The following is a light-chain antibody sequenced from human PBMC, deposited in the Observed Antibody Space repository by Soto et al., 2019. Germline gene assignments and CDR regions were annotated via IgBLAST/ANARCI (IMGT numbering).Light chain of an antibody. CDR1: QSISSY. Sequence: DIQMTQSPSSLSASVGDRVTITCRASQSISSYLNWYQQKPGKAPKLLIYAASSLQSGVPSRFSGSGSGTDFTLTISSLQPEDFATYYCQQSYSLYTFGQGTKVEI. V-gene: IGKV1-39*01. CDR2: AAS. J-gene: IGKJ2*01. CDR3: QQSYSLYT.